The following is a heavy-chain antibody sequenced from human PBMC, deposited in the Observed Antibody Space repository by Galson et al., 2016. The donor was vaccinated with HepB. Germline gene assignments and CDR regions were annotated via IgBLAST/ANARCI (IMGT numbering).Heavy chain of an antibody. CDR2: ISGAGTA. J-gene: IGHJ4*02. V-gene: IGHV3-23*01. D-gene: IGHD4-17*01. CDR1: GFPFSSYA. Sequence: SLRLSCAASGFPFSSYAMSWVRQAPGKGLAWVSTISGAGTASYAYSVKGRFTISRDNSKNTLDLQMDSRRVEDTALYFCFRLPRYYADYASGVGDCWGQGALLAVSS. CDR3: FRLPRYYADYASGVGDC.